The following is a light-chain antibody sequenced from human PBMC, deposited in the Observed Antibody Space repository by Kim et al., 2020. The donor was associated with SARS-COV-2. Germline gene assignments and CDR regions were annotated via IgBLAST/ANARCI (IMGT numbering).Light chain of an antibody. CDR3: QQYDSWLPIT. V-gene: IGKV3D-15*01. Sequence: EIVMTQSPDTLSVSPGEAATLSCRASHSLHTNLAWYQQKPGQSPRLLMYDASTRATGIPSRFSGSGSGTEFTLTISSLRSEDSAIYYCQQYDSWLPITFGQGTRLEIK. CDR2: DAS. J-gene: IGKJ5*01. CDR1: HSLHTN.